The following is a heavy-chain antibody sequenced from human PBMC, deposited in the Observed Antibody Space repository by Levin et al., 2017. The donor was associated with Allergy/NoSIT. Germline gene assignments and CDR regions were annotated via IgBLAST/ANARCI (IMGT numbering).Heavy chain of an antibody. CDR3: ARGPSRYYESSGYSL. CDR2: INHSGSA. CDR1: GGSFSGFY. J-gene: IGHJ4*02. D-gene: IGHD3-22*01. Sequence: SETLSLTCAVYGGSFSGFYWSWIRQPPGKGLEWIGEINHSGSANYNPSLKSRVTISVDTSKNQFSLNLSSVTAADTAVYFCARGPSRYYESSGYSLWGQGTLVTVSS. V-gene: IGHV4-34*01.